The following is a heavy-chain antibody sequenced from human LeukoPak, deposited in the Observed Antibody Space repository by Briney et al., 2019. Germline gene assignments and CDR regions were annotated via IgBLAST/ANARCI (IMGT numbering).Heavy chain of an antibody. CDR1: GGSFSGYY. D-gene: IGHD3-3*01. CDR3: ARGLRAGALLEWLFASGGSPLDV. J-gene: IGHJ6*04. Sequence: KPSETLSLTCVVYGGSFSGYYWSWIPQPPGKGLEWIGEINHSGSTHYNPSLKSRVTISVDTSKNQFSLKLSSVTAADTAVYYCARGLRAGALLEWLFASGGSPLDVWGKGTTVTVSS. CDR2: INHSGST. V-gene: IGHV4-34*01.